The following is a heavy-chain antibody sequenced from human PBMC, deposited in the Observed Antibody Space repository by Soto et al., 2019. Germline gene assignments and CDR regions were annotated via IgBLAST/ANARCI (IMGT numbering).Heavy chain of an antibody. J-gene: IGHJ4*02. V-gene: IGHV3-48*02. CDR1: GFTFSSYS. CDR3: AFKGGLGFY. CDR2: ISSSSSTI. Sequence: EVQLLESGGGLVQPGGSLRLSCAASGFTFSSYSMNWVRQAPGKGLEWVSYISSSSSTIYYADSVKGRFTISRDNAKNSLYLQMNNLRDEDTAVYYCAFKGGLGFYWGQGTLVTVSS.